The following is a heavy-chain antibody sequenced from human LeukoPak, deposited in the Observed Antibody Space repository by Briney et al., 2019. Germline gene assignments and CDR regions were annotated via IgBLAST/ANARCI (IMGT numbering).Heavy chain of an antibody. J-gene: IGHJ3*01. CDR1: GFTFNTYG. V-gene: IGHV3-23*01. CDR2: ISDTGSNT. CDR3: AKDLPVDL. Sequence: GGSLRLFCAASGFTFNTYGMTWVRQAPGRGLEWVSTISDTGSNTHYADSVRGRFTISRDNSKNTLSLQMNSLRVEDTALYYCAKDLPVDLWGQGTMVTVSS.